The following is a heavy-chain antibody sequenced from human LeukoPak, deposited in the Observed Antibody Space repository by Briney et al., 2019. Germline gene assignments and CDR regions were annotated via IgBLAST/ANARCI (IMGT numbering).Heavy chain of an antibody. J-gene: IGHJ1*01. D-gene: IGHD2-15*01. V-gene: IGHV4-59*08. CDR1: GGSISSYY. CDR3: ARGRMVAAIEYFQH. CDR2: IYYSGST. Sequence: SETLSLTCTVSGGSISSYYWSWIRQPPGKGLEWIGYIYYSGSTNYNPSLKSRVTISVDTSKNQSSLKLSSVTAADTAVYYCARGRMVAAIEYFQHWGQGTLVTVSS.